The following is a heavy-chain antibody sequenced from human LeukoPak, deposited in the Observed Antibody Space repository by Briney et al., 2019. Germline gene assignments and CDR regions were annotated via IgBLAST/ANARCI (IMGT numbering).Heavy chain of an antibody. CDR1: GDSVSSNSAA. V-gene: IGHV6-1*01. J-gene: IGHJ4*02. CDR2: TYYRSKWYN. Sequence: SQTLSLTCAISGDSVSSNSAAWNWIRQSPSRGLEWLGRTYYRSKWYNDYAVSVKSRITINPDTSKNQFSLQLNSVTPEDTAVYYCARAVSMTSGSYYKQTYDYWGQGTLVTVSS. D-gene: IGHD3-10*01. CDR3: ARAVSMTSGSYYKQTYDY.